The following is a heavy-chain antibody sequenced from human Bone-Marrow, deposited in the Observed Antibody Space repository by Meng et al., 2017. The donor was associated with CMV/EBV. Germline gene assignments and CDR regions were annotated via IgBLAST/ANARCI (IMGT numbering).Heavy chain of an antibody. CDR3: ARDVPAAEFWFNP. D-gene: IGHD2-2*01. CDR2: MNPNSGNT. CDR1: GYTFTSYD. Sequence: ASVKVSCKASGYTFTSYDINWVRQATGQGLEWMGWMNPNSGNTGYAQKFQGRVTMTRDTSISTAYMELSRLRSDDTAVYYCARDVPAAEFWFNPWGQGTLVTVSS. J-gene: IGHJ5*02. V-gene: IGHV1-8*01.